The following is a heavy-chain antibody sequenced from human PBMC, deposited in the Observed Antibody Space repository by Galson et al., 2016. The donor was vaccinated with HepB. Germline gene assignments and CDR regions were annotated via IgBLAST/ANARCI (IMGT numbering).Heavy chain of an antibody. V-gene: IGHV3-48*02. CDR1: GFTFSSYG. CDR3: ARRIDS. Sequence: SLRLSCAASGFTFSSYGMNWVRQAPGKGLEWVSYISGSSTIYYADSVKGRFIISRANAKNSLYLQMNSLRDEDTAEYYCARRIDSWGQGTLVTVSS. J-gene: IGHJ4*02. CDR2: ISGSSTI.